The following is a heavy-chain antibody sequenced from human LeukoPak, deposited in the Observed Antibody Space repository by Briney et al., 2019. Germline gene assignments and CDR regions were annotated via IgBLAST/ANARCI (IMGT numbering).Heavy chain of an antibody. V-gene: IGHV1-2*02. Sequence: ASVKVSCKASGYTFTGYHMHWVRQAPGQGLEWMGWINPNSGGTNYVQRFQGRVTLTRDTSISTAYMELSRLISDDTAVYYCARDRGSYFSDAFDIWGQGTMVTVSS. J-gene: IGHJ3*02. CDR1: GYTFTGYH. D-gene: IGHD1-26*01. CDR3: ARDRGSYFSDAFDI. CDR2: INPNSGGT.